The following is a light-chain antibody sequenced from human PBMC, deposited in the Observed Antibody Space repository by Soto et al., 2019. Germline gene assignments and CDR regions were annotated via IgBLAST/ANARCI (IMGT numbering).Light chain of an antibody. CDR2: DAS. CDR1: QSITNY. CDR3: QQRSNWPLT. J-gene: IGKJ4*01. V-gene: IGKV3-11*01. Sequence: ETVLTQSPATLSLSPGDRATLSCMASQSITNYLAWYQQKPGRAPRLLIYDASNRATGIPARFSGSGSGTDFTLTISSLEPADFAVYYCQQRSNWPLTFGGGTKVEIK.